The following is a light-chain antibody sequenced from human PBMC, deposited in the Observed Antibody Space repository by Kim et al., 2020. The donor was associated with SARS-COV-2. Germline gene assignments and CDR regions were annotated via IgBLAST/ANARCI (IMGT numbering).Light chain of an antibody. V-gene: IGLV2-11*01. CDR2: DVT. Sequence: QSALTQPRSVSGSPGQSVTISGTGTSSDVGGYDFVSWYQHHPGKAPKLMIFDVTKRPSGVPDRFSGSKSGNTASLAISGLQSEDEADYYCCSYTGDYTLGVFGGGTQLTVL. CDR1: SSDVGGYDF. J-gene: IGLJ3*02. CDR3: CSYTGDYTLGV.